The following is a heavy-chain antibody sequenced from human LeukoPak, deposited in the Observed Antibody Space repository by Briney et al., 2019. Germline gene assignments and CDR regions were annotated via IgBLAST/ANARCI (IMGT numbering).Heavy chain of an antibody. J-gene: IGHJ5*02. CDR2: INHSGST. CDR3: ARALGYCSSTSCSNWFDP. CDR1: GGSFSGYY. D-gene: IGHD2-2*01. V-gene: IGHV4-34*01. Sequence: SETLSLTCAVYGGSFSGYYWSWTRQPPGKGLEWIGEINHSGSTNYNPSLTSRVTISVDTSKNQFSLKLSSVTAADTAVYYCARALGYCSSTSCSNWFDPWGQGTLVTVSS.